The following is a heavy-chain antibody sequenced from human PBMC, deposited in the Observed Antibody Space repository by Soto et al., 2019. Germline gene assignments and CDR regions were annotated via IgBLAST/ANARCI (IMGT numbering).Heavy chain of an antibody. J-gene: IGHJ6*02. CDR3: VKATLAAADRGHHHYGMDV. CDR2: ISGSAGVA. D-gene: IGHD6-13*01. Sequence: PGGSLRLSCAASGFLISANAMSWVRQAPGGGLEWVSTISGSAGVAFYADSVRGRFIISRDISKNTIYLQLSTLRADDMARYYCVKATLAAADRGHHHYGMDVWGLGTTVTVSS. CDR1: GFLISANA. V-gene: IGHV3-23*01.